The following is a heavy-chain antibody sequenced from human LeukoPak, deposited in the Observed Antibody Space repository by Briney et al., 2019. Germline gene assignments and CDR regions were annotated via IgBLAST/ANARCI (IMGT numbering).Heavy chain of an antibody. Sequence: GGSLRLSCAASGFTFSSYEMNWVRQAPGKGLEWVSYISGSGSTIYYADSVKGRFTISRDNAKNSLYLQMNSLRAEDTAVYYCARDQSTVGGPGYLDHWGQGTLVTVSP. D-gene: IGHD4-11*01. CDR2: ISGSGSTI. V-gene: IGHV3-48*03. CDR1: GFTFSSYE. J-gene: IGHJ4*02. CDR3: ARDQSTVGGPGYLDH.